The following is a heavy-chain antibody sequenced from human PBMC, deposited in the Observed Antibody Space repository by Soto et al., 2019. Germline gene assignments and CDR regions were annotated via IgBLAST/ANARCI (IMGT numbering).Heavy chain of an antibody. CDR3: ARSRSGTIFGWFDP. V-gene: IGHV4-34*01. Sequence: SETLSLTCAVYGGSFSGYYWSWIRQPPGKGLEWIGEINHSGSTNYNPSLKSRVTISVDTSKNQFSLKLSSVTAADTAVYYCARSRSGTIFGWFDPWGQGTLVTVSS. CDR1: GGSFSGYY. D-gene: IGHD3-3*01. CDR2: INHSGST. J-gene: IGHJ5*02.